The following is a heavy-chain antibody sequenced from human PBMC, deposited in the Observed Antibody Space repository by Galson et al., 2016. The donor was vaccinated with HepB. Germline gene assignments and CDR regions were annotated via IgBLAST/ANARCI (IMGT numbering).Heavy chain of an antibody. V-gene: IGHV3-64*04. CDR1: EFTFSSYT. CDR2: ISDNGGST. CDR3: AKAKWNPEFDY. Sequence: SLRLSCAASEFTFSSYTMHWVRQAPGKGLEYVSVISDNGGSTYYADSVKGRFTISRDNSKNTLFLQMNSLRAADTAVYYCAKAKWNPEFDYWGQGTLVTVSS. D-gene: IGHD1-1*01. J-gene: IGHJ4*02.